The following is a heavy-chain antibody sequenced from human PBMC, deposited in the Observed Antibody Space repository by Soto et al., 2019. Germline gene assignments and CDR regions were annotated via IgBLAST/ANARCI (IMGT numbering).Heavy chain of an antibody. CDR3: ARQGSNGAYYYYGMDV. CDR1: GYRFSSYW. D-gene: IGHD2-8*01. CDR2: IYPGDSDT. V-gene: IGHV5-51*01. J-gene: IGHJ6*02. Sequence: GESLKISCKGSGYRFSSYWIAWVRQMPGKGLEWMGIIYPGDSDTIYSPSLQGQVTFSADKSTSTAYLQWSSLKASDTAIYYCARQGSNGAYYYYGMDVWGQGTTVTVSS.